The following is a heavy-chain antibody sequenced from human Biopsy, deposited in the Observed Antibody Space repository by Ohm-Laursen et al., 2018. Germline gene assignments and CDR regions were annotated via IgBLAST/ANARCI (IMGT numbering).Heavy chain of an antibody. CDR3: VRDGNYRLGQ. Sequence: SLRLSCAASGFTFSNYWMHWVRQPPGEGLVWVSRIKSDGTTMYADFVRGRFTLSRDNEKNTLDLQMNGLTVEDTAVYYCVRDGNYRLGQWGQGTLVTVSS. CDR1: GFTFSNYW. CDR2: IKSDGTT. D-gene: IGHD1-7*01. J-gene: IGHJ4*02. V-gene: IGHV3-74*03.